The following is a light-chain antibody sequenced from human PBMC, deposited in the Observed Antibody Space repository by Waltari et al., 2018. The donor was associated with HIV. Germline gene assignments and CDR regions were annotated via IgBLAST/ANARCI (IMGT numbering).Light chain of an antibody. J-gene: IGLJ2*01. V-gene: IGLV3-1*01. CDR1: NLGHKF. CDR3: QACDSGNPF. Sequence: SYELTQPPSVSVFPGQTASISCSGDNLGHKFVCWFHQKPGQSPILVIFQDTKRPSGIPVGFSGPNSGNTAILTIMGSQAMDVADYACQACDSGNPFFGGGTELTVL. CDR2: QDT.